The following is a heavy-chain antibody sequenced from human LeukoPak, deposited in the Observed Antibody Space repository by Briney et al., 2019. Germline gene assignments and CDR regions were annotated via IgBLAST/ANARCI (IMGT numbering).Heavy chain of an antibody. D-gene: IGHD3-10*01. Sequence: SETLSLTCAVYGGSFSGYYWSWIRQPPGKGLKWIGEINHSGSTNYNPSLKSRVTISVDTSKNQFSLKLSSVTAADTAVYYCARSRRITMVRGVIMIFDYWGQGTLVTVSS. CDR1: GGSFSGYY. J-gene: IGHJ4*02. CDR2: INHSGST. CDR3: ARSRRITMVRGVIMIFDY. V-gene: IGHV4-34*01.